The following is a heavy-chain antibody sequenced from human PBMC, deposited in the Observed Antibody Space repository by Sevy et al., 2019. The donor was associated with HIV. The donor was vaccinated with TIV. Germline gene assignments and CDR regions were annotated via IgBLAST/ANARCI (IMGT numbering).Heavy chain of an antibody. Sequence: GGSLRLSCAASEFIFSDYAMNCVRQTPGKGLEWVSSINGKGRSTHYADSVEGRFTISRDNSKNTLYLQMNGLRAEDTAVYYCAKTINSGGGAVPAANYYYYGMDVWGQGTTVTVSS. J-gene: IGHJ6*02. CDR3: AKTINSGGGAVPAANYYYYGMDV. D-gene: IGHD2-2*01. CDR2: INGKGRST. V-gene: IGHV3-23*01. CDR1: EFIFSDYA.